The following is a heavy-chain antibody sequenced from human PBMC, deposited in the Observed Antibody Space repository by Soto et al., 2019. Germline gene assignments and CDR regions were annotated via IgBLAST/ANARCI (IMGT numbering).Heavy chain of an antibody. CDR1: GYTFTNYG. V-gene: IGHV1-18*01. J-gene: IGHJ4*02. D-gene: IGHD2-15*01. Sequence: ASVKVSCKASGYTFTNYGISWVRQAPGQGLEWMGWISAYNGNTNYAQELQGRVTMTTDTSTSTAYMELRSLRSDDTAVFYCARAKSCTAGSCYDLDYWGQGTLVTVSS. CDR2: ISAYNGNT. CDR3: ARAKSCTAGSCYDLDY.